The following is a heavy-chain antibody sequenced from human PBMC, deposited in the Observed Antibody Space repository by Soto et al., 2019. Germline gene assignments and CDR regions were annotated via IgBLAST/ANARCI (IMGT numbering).Heavy chain of an antibody. CDR3: ARDPSAYCGGDCYWNDAFDI. D-gene: IGHD2-21*02. CDR1: GGSVSSGSYY. J-gene: IGHJ3*02. V-gene: IGHV4-61*01. Sequence: PAETLSLTCTGSGGSVSSGSYYWSWIRQPPGRGVDWIGYIYYSGSTNYNPSLKSRVTISVDTSKNQFSLKLSSVTAADTAVYYCARDPSAYCGGDCYWNDAFDIWGQGTMVTVSS. CDR2: IYYSGST.